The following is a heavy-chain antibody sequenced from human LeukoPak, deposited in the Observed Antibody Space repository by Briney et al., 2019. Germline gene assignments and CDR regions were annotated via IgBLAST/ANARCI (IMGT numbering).Heavy chain of an antibody. J-gene: IGHJ3*02. D-gene: IGHD2-2*01. CDR1: GYTFTSHH. CDR2: MNPNSGNT. Sequence: ASVKVSCKASGYTFTSHHINWVRQATGQGLEWMGWMNPNSGNTGYAQKFQGRVTITRNTSISTAYMELSSLRSEDTAVYYCARSSTRNGLDAFDIWGQGTMVTVSS. V-gene: IGHV1-8*01. CDR3: ARSSTRNGLDAFDI.